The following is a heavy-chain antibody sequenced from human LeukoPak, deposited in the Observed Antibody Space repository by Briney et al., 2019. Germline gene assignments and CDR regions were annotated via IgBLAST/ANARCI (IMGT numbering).Heavy chain of an antibody. D-gene: IGHD2-2*02. CDR2: IKPHSGDT. CDR3: ARETGACTSTTCYRYFDY. CDR1: EYTFTGFY. Sequence: ASVKVSCKASEYTFTGFYIHWVRQAPGQGLEWMGWIKPHSGDTNYAQRFQDWVTMTRDTSLSTAYMEVSRLRSDDTAVYYCARETGACTSTTCYRYFDYWGQGTLVTVSS. J-gene: IGHJ4*02. V-gene: IGHV1-2*04.